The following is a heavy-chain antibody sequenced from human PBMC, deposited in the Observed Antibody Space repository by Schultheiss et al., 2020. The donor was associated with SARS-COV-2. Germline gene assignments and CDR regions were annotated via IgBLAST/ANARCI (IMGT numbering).Heavy chain of an antibody. CDR1: GGSFSGYY. CDR2: IYYSGST. V-gene: IGHV4-31*11. Sequence: SETLSLTCAVYGGSFSGYYWSWIRQHPGKGLEWIGYIYYSGSTYYNPSLKSRVTISVDTSKNQFSLKLSSVTAADTAVYYCASTMIVVAPFDYWGQGTLVTVSS. J-gene: IGHJ4*02. CDR3: ASTMIVVAPFDY. D-gene: IGHD3-22*01.